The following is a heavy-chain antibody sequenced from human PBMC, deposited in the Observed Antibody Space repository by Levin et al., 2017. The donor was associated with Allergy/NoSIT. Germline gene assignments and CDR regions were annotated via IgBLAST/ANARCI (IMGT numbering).Heavy chain of an antibody. CDR1: GGSISSSSYY. Sequence: ESLKISCTVSGGSISSSSYYWGWIRQPPGKGLEWIGSIYYSGSTYYNPSVKSRVTISVDTYKNQFSVKLSSVTAADRSVYYCARLEPSPGGIRFLEWLPRWDAVVRWGQGTMVTVSS. D-gene: IGHD3-3*01. CDR3: ARLEPSPGGIRFLEWLPRWDAVVR. V-gene: IGHV4-39*01. CDR2: IYYSGST. J-gene: IGHJ3*01.